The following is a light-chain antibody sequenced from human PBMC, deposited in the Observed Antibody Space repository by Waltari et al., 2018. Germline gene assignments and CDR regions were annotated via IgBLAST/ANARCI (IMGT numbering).Light chain of an antibody. Sequence: EIVLTQSPGTLYLSPGERVTLSCRASQIISSSNLAWYQQKSGQAPRLLIYGASSRATGIPDRFSGSGSGTDFTLTISRLEPEDFAVYYCQHQGTFGQGTKLEIK. CDR3: QHQGT. J-gene: IGKJ2*01. CDR1: QIISSSN. V-gene: IGKV3-20*01. CDR2: GAS.